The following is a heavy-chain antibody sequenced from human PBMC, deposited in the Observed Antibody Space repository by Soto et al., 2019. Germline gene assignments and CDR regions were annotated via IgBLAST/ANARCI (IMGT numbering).Heavy chain of an antibody. V-gene: IGHV4-4*07. CDR1: GGSISSYY. Sequence: QVQLQESGPGLVKPSETLSLTCTVSGGSISSYYWSWIRQPAGKGLEWIGRIYTSGSTNYNPSLKSRVTMSVGTSKNQFSLKLSSVTAADTAVYYCARGDSGLRFLEAGGWFDPWGQGTLVTVSS. J-gene: IGHJ5*02. CDR3: ARGDSGLRFLEAGGWFDP. D-gene: IGHD3-3*01. CDR2: IYTSGST.